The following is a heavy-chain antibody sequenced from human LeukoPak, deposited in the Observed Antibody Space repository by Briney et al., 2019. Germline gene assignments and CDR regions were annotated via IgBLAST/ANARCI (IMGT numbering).Heavy chain of an antibody. CDR2: IYTSGST. Sequence: GGSLRLSCAVSGFNVNSNYMSWVRQAPGKGLEWVSAIYTSGSTYYADSVKGRFTISRDNLKNTLYLEMNNLRVEDTAVYYCARGQWDRRAFDIWGQGTMVTVSS. J-gene: IGHJ3*02. V-gene: IGHV3-53*01. CDR1: GFNVNSNY. CDR3: ARGQWDRRAFDI. D-gene: IGHD1-26*01.